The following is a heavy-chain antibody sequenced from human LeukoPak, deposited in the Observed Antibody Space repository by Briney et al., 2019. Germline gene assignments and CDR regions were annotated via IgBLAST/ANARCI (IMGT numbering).Heavy chain of an antibody. V-gene: IGHV3-21*04. CDR1: GFTFSSYS. CDR2: ISSSSSYI. CDR3: AGSIAVAILNY. J-gene: IGHJ4*02. Sequence: PGGSLRLSCAASGFTFSSYSMNWVRQAPGKGLEWVSSISSSSSYIYYADSVKGRFTISRHNSKNTLYLQMNSLRAEDTAVYYCAGSIAVAILNYWGQGTLVTVSS. D-gene: IGHD6-19*01.